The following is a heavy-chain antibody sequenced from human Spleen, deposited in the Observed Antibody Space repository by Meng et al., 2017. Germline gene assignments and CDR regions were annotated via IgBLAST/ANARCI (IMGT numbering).Heavy chain of an antibody. CDR2: INPSGGST. CDR1: GYNFTSYD. D-gene: IGHD6-13*01. J-gene: IGHJ3*02. Sequence: ASVKVSCKTSGYNFTSYDINWVRQATGQGLEWMGIINPSGGSTTYAQKFQGRVTMTRDTSTSTVYMELSSLRSEDTAVYYCARDVMSSGTYSIDIWGQGTMVTVSS. CDR3: ARDVMSSGTYSIDI. V-gene: IGHV1-46*01.